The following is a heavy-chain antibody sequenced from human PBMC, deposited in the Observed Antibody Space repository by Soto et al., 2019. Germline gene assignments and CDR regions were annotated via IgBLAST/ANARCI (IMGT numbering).Heavy chain of an antibody. V-gene: IGHV3-23*01. D-gene: IGHD3-10*01. CDR3: AKDRMYCHSSGSLWYLDY. CDR1: GFTFSAYA. CDR2: ISGSGDRT. J-gene: IGHJ4*02. Sequence: EVQLLQSGGDLVQPGGSLRLPCAASGFTFSAYAMSWVRQAPGKGLEWVSAISGSGDRTYYAASVKGRSTISRNSSDKTLYVQMNGLRAEDTAIYSCAKDRMYCHSSGSLWYLDYWGQGTLVIVSS.